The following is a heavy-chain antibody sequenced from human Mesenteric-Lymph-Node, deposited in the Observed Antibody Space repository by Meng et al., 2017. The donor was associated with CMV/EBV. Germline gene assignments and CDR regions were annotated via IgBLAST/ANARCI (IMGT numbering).Heavy chain of an antibody. CDR1: GYPFTCYY. Sequence: QVSCKTSGYPFTCYYMHWVRQAPGRRLEWMGWINPYSGDTNYAQKFQGRVTMTRDTSINTAYMELTRLRSDDTAVYYCARGGGYFDSWGQGTLVTVSS. J-gene: IGHJ4*02. CDR2: INPYSGDT. D-gene: IGHD3-16*01. CDR3: ARGGGYFDS. V-gene: IGHV1-2*02.